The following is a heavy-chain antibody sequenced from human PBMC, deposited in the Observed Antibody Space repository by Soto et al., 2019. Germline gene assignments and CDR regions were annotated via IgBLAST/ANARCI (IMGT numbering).Heavy chain of an antibody. D-gene: IGHD2-2*01. CDR3: ARLLGYQLLRSHGFDP. CDR1: GYSFISYW. J-gene: IGHJ5*02. V-gene: IGHV5-51*01. CDR2: IYPGDSDT. Sequence: PGESLKISCKGSGYSFISYWIGWVRQMPGKGLEWMGIIYPGDSDTRYSPSFQGQVTISADKSISTAYLQWSSLKASDTAMYYCARLLGYQLLRSHGFDPWGQGTLVTVSS.